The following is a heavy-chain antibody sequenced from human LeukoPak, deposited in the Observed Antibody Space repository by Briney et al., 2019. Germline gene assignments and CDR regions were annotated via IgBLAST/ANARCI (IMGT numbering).Heavy chain of an antibody. Sequence: ASVKVSCKASGYTFTSYDINWVRQATGQGLEWMGLMNPNSGNTGYAQKFQGRVTMTRNTSISTAYMELSSLRSEDTAVYYCARGSGYYDFWSGHYWGQGTLVTVSS. CDR3: ARGSGYYDFWSGHY. V-gene: IGHV1-8*01. CDR2: MNPNSGNT. J-gene: IGHJ4*02. D-gene: IGHD3-3*01. CDR1: GYTFTSYD.